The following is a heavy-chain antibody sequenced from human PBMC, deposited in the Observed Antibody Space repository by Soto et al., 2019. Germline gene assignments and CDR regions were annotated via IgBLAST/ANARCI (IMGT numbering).Heavy chain of an antibody. CDR3: ARARGYYYDSSGPLASWFDP. V-gene: IGHV1-69*13. D-gene: IGHD3-22*01. J-gene: IGHJ5*02. Sequence: SVKVSCKASGGTFSSYAISWVRQAPGQGLEWMGGIIPISGTANYAQKFQGRVTITADESTSTAYMELSSLRSEDTAVHYCARARGYYYDSSGPLASWFDPWGQGTLVTVSS. CDR2: IIPISGTA. CDR1: GGTFSSYA.